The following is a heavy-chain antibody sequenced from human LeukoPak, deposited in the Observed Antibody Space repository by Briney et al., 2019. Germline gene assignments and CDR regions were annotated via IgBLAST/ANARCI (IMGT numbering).Heavy chain of an antibody. CDR1: GFTFSDYW. CDR2: IKQDGSAK. CDR3: ARRYFDS. V-gene: IGHV3-7*03. Sequence: EGSLRLSCAASGFTFSDYWMHWVRQAPGKGLEWVANIKQDGSAKYYVDSVKGRFTISRDNAKNSLYLQMNSLRAEDTAVYYCARRYFDSWGQGTLVTVSS. J-gene: IGHJ4*02.